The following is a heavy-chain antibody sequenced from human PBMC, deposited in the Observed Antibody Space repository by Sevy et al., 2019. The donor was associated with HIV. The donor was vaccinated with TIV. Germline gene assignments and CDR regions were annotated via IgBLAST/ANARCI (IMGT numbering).Heavy chain of an antibody. J-gene: IGHJ6*03. Sequence: GGSLRLSCAASGFTFSDYYMSWIRQAPGKGLEWVSYISSSGSTIYYADSVKGRFTISRDNAKNSLYLQMNSLRAEDTAVYYCAREAGATTPLSRFAWYYYMDVWGKGTTVTVSS. CDR3: AREAGATTPLSRFAWYYYMDV. CDR2: ISSSGSTI. D-gene: IGHD1-26*01. CDR1: GFTFSDYY. V-gene: IGHV3-11*01.